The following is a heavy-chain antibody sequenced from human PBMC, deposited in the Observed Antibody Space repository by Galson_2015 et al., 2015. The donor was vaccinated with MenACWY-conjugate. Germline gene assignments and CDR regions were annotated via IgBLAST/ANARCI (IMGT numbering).Heavy chain of an antibody. Sequence: SLRLSCAASGFTVTAYYITWIRQASGKGLEWLAYIGSTTDYTLYADSVKGRFTISRDKAKKSVSLQMNSLKDEDTAVYYCAQSPGAGRQRNAFDIWGQGTMVTVSP. CDR3: AQSPGAGRQRNAFDI. V-gene: IGHV3-11*06. CDR1: GFTVTAYY. CDR2: IGSTTDYT. D-gene: IGHD1-26*01. J-gene: IGHJ3*02.